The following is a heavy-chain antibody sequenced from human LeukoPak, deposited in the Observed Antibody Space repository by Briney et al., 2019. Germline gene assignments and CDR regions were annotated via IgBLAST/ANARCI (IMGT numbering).Heavy chain of an antibody. V-gene: IGHV3-64*01. J-gene: IGHJ4*02. CDR1: GCTFSSYA. CDR3: AREGSDYDSSGSHDY. D-gene: IGHD3-22*01. CDR2: ISSDVGST. Sequence: RGPLRLSCAASGCTFSSYAMPWVRQAPGEGLEYVSAISSDVGSTDYANSVKGRFTISRDNSKNTLFLQMGSLRAEDMAVYYCAREGSDYDSSGSHDYWGQGTLVTVSS.